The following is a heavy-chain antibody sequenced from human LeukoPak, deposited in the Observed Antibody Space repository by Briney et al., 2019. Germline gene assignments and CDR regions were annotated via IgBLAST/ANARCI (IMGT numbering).Heavy chain of an antibody. J-gene: IGHJ3*02. CDR2: INTDTGNP. CDR3: ARGTYGGNSGDTFDI. D-gene: IGHD4-23*01. CDR1: RYTFTTYA. V-gene: IGHV7-4-1*02. Sequence: GASVKVSYKASRYTFTTYAMNWVRQAPGQGLEWMGWINTDTGNPTYAQGFTGRFVFSLDTSVSTAYLQISSLKAEDTAVYYCARGTYGGNSGDTFDIWGQGTMVTVSS.